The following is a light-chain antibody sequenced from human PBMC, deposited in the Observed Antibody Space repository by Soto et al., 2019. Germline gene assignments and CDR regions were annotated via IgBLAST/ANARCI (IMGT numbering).Light chain of an antibody. J-gene: IGLJ2*01. V-gene: IGLV4-69*01. CDR3: QTWDTGIQV. CDR1: SGHSSYA. CDR2: LNSDGSH. Sequence: QLVLTQSPSASASLGASVKLTCTLSSGHSSYAIAWHQQQPEKDPRYLMKLNSDGSHSKGDGIPDRFSGSSSGAERYLTISSLQSEDEADYYCQTWDTGIQVFGGGTKLTVL.